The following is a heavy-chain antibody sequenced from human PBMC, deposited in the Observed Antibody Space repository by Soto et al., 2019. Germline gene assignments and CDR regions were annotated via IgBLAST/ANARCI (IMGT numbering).Heavy chain of an antibody. J-gene: IGHJ4*02. D-gene: IGHD6-13*01. CDR1: GGSFSGYY. CDR2: INHSGNT. V-gene: IGHV4-34*01. Sequence: QVQLQQWGAVLFKPAETLSLTCAVDGGSFSGYYWSWIRQPPGKGLEWIGEINHSGNTNYNPSLKSRVTISVDTYENQLFLNLSSVTAADTAMYYCARHHVRGRTIAGAAEFWGQGTLVTVSS. CDR3: ARHHVRGRTIAGAAEF.